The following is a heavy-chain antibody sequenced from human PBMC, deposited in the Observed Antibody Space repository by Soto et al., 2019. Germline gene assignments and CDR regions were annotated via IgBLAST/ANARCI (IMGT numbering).Heavy chain of an antibody. D-gene: IGHD2-8*01. V-gene: IGHV3-23*01. CDR3: AKGSYCTNGICYHY. CDR1: GFTFSTYA. J-gene: IGHJ4*02. CDR2: ISGSGGST. Sequence: EVQLLESGGGLVQPGGSLRLSCAASGFTFSTYAMSWVRQAPGKGLEWVSAISGSGGSTYYADSVKGRLTISRDNSKNTFYLQMNILRAEDTAVYYCAKGSYCTNGICYHYWGQGTLVTVSS.